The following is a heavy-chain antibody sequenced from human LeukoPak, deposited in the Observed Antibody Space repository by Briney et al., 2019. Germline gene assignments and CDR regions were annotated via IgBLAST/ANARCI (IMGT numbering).Heavy chain of an antibody. D-gene: IGHD2/OR15-2a*01. CDR2: ISPKSDFI. J-gene: IGHJ5*02. CDR1: GFSFNYYD. Sequence: GGSLRLSCAGSGFSFNYYDMNWVRQAPGKGLEWVSSISPKSDFIYYSDSVRGRFTISRDNAENSLYLQMNSLRAEDTAVYYSARADCTSSTCYFRRSWFDPWGQGTLVTVSS. CDR3: ARADCTSSTCYFRRSWFDP. V-gene: IGHV3-21*01.